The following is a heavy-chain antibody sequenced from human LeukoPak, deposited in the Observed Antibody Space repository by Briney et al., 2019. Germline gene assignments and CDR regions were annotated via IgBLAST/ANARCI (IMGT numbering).Heavy chain of an antibody. V-gene: IGHV3-23*01. D-gene: IGHD3-16*02. CDR3: ARTYSWSLSRFDS. CDR2: ISGSGGST. J-gene: IGHJ4*02. CDR1: GFTFSSYG. Sequence: HAGGSLRLSCAASGFTFSSYGMSWVRQAPGKGLEWVGAISGSGGSTYYADSVRGRFTISRDNSKPTLYLQMNSLRAEDTAVYYCARTYSWSLSRFDSWGQGTLVTVSS.